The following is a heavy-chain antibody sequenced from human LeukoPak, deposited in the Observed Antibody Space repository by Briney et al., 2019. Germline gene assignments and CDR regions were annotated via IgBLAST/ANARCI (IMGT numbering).Heavy chain of an antibody. J-gene: IGHJ2*01. CDR3: ARSSNFDWYFDL. CDR1: GFTFSSYV. D-gene: IGHD2/OR15-2a*01. Sequence: SGGSLRLSCAASGFTFSSYVMTWVRQPPGKGLEWIGYIYYSGSTNNNPSLKSRVTISVDTSKNQFSLKLSSVTAADTAVYYCARSSNFDWYFDLWGRGTLVTVSS. V-gene: IGHV4-59*08. CDR2: IYYSGST.